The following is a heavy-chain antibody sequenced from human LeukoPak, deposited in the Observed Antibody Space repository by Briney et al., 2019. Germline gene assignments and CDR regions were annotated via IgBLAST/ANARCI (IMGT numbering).Heavy chain of an antibody. D-gene: IGHD7-27*01. CDR2: IRSKADSYAT. CDR3: SRHPQTGDTFDF. J-gene: IGHJ3*01. Sequence: GGSLNLSCAASGFTFSGSAMHWVRQASGKGLEWVGRIRSKADSYATTYSASVKGRFTISRDDSKNTAYVQMNSLKTEDTAVYYCSRHPQTGDTFDFWGQGTMVTVSS. CDR1: GFTFSGSA. V-gene: IGHV3-73*01.